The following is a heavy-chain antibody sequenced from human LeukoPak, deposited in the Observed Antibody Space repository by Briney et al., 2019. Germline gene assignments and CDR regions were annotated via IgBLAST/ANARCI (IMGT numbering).Heavy chain of an antibody. CDR2: ISSSSSYI. CDR1: GFTFSSYS. V-gene: IGHV3-21*01. D-gene: IGHD5-18*01. CDR3: ARDVGQLWKYFDY. Sequence: GGSLRLSCAASGFTFSSYSMNWVRQAPGKGLEWVSSISSSSSYIYYADSVKGRFTISRDNSKNTLYLQMNSLRAEDTAVYYCARDVGQLWKYFDYWGQGTLVTVSS. J-gene: IGHJ4*02.